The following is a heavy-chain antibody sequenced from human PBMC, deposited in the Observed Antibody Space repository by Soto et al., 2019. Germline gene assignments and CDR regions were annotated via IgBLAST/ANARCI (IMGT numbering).Heavy chain of an antibody. Sequence: PSETLSLTCTVSGGSISSYYCIWSRHPPGKGLEWIGYIYYSGSTNYNPSLKSRVTISVDTSKNQFSLKLSSVTAADTAVYYCARAYYYDSSGYYWDHWGQGTLVTVSS. CDR1: GGSISSYY. J-gene: IGHJ4*02. CDR3: ARAYYYDSSGYYWDH. D-gene: IGHD3-22*01. V-gene: IGHV4-59*01. CDR2: IYYSGST.